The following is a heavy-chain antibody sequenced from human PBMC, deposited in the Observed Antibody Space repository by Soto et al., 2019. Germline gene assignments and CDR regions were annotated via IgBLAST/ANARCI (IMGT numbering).Heavy chain of an antibody. CDR3: AKDRGMAPPVAGNTHYYYYIDV. Sequence: QDQLVQSGVEVKKPGASVKVSCKASGYSFTNYGITWVRQAPGQGFEWMGGISAYNGNTNYAQKFQGRVTMTTDATTSTAYLELRSLRSDDTAVYYCAKDRGMAPPVAGNTHYYYYIDVWGKGTTVTVSS. CDR2: ISAYNGNT. CDR1: GYSFTNYG. D-gene: IGHD6-19*01. J-gene: IGHJ6*03. V-gene: IGHV1-18*01.